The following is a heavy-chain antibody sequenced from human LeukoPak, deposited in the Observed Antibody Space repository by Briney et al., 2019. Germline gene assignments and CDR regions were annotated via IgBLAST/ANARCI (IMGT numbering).Heavy chain of an antibody. CDR2: ISVSGNT. V-gene: IGHV3-23*01. D-gene: IGHD5-12*01. CDR3: AKHYDDYFDY. Sequence: GRSLRLSCVASGFTFSTYAMSWVRQAPGKGLEWVSAISVSGNTYYADSLKGRFTISRDNSQNTLILQMNSLRAEDTALYYCAKHYDDYFDYWGQGTLVTVSS. CDR1: GFTFSTYA. J-gene: IGHJ4*02.